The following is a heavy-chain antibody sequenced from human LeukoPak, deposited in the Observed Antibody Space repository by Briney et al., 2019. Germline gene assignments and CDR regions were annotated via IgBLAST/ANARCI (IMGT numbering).Heavy chain of an antibody. CDR1: GYTFTMYG. V-gene: IGHV1-18*01. Sequence: GASVKVSCKASGYTFTMYGISWVRQAPGQGLEWMGWISAYNGNTKYAQKFQGRVTITRDTSASTAYMELSSLRSEDTAVYYCARSRIAAAPFDYWGQGTLVTVSS. CDR2: ISAYNGNT. D-gene: IGHD6-13*01. CDR3: ARSRIAAAPFDY. J-gene: IGHJ4*02.